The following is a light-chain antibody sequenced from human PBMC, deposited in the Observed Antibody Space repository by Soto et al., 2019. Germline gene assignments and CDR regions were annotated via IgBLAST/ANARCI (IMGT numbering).Light chain of an antibody. CDR3: AAWDVSLNGYV. Sequence: QSALTQPTSASGTPGQRVTISCSGSSSNVGSYFVSWYLHIPGAAPKLLIYSDGRRPSGVPDRFSGPKSGPSASLAISGLQSEDEADYYCAAWDVSLNGYVFGTGTKVTVL. CDR2: SDG. J-gene: IGLJ1*01. V-gene: IGLV1-44*01. CDR1: SSNVGSYF.